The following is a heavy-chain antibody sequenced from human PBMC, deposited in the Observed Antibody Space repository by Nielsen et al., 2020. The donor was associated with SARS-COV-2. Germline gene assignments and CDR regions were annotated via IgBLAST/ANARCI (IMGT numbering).Heavy chain of an antibody. CDR1: GGSFSSYY. D-gene: IGHD3-10*01. V-gene: IGHV4-39*07. CDR3: ARTLWFGELFFDY. CDR2: IYYSGST. Sequence: SETLSLTCAVYGGSFSSYYWGWIRQPPGKGLEWIGSIYYSGSTYYNPSLKSRVTISVDTSKNQFSLKLSSVTAADTAVYYCARTLWFGELFFDYWGQGTLVTVSS. J-gene: IGHJ4*02.